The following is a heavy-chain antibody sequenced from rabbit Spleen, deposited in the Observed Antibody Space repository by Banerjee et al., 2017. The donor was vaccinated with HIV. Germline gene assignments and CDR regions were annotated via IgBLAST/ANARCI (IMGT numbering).Heavy chain of an antibody. CDR1: GFSVSRAYY. CDR2: IGIGSSGNP. V-gene: IGHV1S45*01. D-gene: IGHD1-1*01. CDR3: ATEYVNTFNL. J-gene: IGHJ4*01. Sequence: QEQLEESGGDLVKPEGSLTLTCTASGFSVSRAYYMCWVRQAPGKGLEWIACIGIGSSGNPLYAGWAKSRFTISQTSSTTVTLQMTSLTAADTATYFCATEYVNTFNLWGPGTLVTVS.